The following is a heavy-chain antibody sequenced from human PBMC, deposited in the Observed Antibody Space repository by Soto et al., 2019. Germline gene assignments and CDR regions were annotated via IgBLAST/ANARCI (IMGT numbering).Heavy chain of an antibody. CDR2: IIPIFGTA. Sequence: QVQLVQSGAEVKKPGSSVKVSCKASGGTFSSYAISWVRQAPGQGLEWMGGIIPIFGTANYAQKFQGRVTITADESTSTAYMELSSLRSEDTAVYYCARAGAPGTATYYDIWVDPWGQGTLVTVSS. D-gene: IGHD3-9*01. J-gene: IGHJ5*02. CDR1: GGTFSSYA. CDR3: ARAGAPGTATYYDIWVDP. V-gene: IGHV1-69*12.